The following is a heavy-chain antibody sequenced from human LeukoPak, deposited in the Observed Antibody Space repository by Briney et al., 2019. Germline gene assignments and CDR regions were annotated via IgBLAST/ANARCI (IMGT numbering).Heavy chain of an antibody. Sequence: SETLSLTCAVYGGSFSGYYWSWIRQPPGKGLEWIGEINHSGSTNYNPSLKSRVTISVDTSKNQFSLELSSVTAAGTAVYYCARDGGYYGSGSRSRAYYFDYWGQGTLVTVSS. CDR3: ARDGGYYGSGSRSRAYYFDY. J-gene: IGHJ4*02. D-gene: IGHD3-10*01. CDR2: INHSGST. CDR1: GGSFSGYY. V-gene: IGHV4-34*01.